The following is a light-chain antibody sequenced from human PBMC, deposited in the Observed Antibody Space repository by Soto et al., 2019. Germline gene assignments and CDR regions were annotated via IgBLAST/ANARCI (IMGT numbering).Light chain of an antibody. CDR2: GAS. Sequence: EIVMTQSPATLSVSPGERATLSCRASQSVSSNLAWYQQKPGQAPRLLIYGASTGATGIPARFSGSGSGTKFTLTISSFQSEDFAVYYCQQKNTCPRTCAQGTRVNI. CDR1: QSVSSN. J-gene: IGKJ1*01. V-gene: IGKV3-15*01. CDR3: QQKNTCPRT.